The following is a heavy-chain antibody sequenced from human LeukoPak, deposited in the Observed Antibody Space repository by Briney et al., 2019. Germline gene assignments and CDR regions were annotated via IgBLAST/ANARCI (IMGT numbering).Heavy chain of an antibody. Sequence: GGSLRLSCAASGFTVSSNYMSWVRQAPGKGLEWVSVIYSGGSTYYADSVKGRFTISRDNSKNTLYLQMNSLRAEDTAVYYCARDLWFGELSPSTSGYWGQGTLVTVSS. CDR2: IYSGGST. CDR1: GFTVSSNY. J-gene: IGHJ4*02. CDR3: ARDLWFGELSPSTSGY. D-gene: IGHD3-10*01. V-gene: IGHV3-66*01.